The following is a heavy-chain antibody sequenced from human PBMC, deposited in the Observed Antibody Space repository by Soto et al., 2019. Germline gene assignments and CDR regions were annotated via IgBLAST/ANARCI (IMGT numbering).Heavy chain of an antibody. CDR2: IYHSGST. CDR3: GSKTNDYDSRSNYKNDMAG. CDR1: GASISSSQW. V-gene: IGHV4-4*02. Sequence: SETLSLTCAVSGASISSSQWWSWVRQPPGKGLEWIGEIYHSGSTNYNPSLRSRVTISVDKSKNQFSLKLSSVTAADTAVYYCGSKTNDYDSRSNYKNDMAGWGQGTTGTVAS. D-gene: IGHD3-22*01. J-gene: IGHJ6*02.